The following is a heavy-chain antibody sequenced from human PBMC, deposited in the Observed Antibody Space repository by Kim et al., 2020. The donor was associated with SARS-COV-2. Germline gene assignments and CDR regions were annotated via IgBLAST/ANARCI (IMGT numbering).Heavy chain of an antibody. J-gene: IGHJ2*01. D-gene: IGHD3-10*01. CDR2: IHRNTGGT. Sequence: ASVKVSCKTSGYTSSISYIHWVRQAPGQGPEWMGWIHRNTGGTSYAQKFQGRVTMTRDSSAIYMELSSLISDDTALYYCAKDYDGSGRLVDVWGRGTLVTISS. V-gene: IGHV1-2*02. CDR1: GYTSSISY. CDR3: AKDYDGSGRLVDV.